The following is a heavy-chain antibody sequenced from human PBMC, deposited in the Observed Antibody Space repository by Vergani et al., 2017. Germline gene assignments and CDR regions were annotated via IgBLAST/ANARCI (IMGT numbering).Heavy chain of an antibody. D-gene: IGHD2-15*01. J-gene: IGHJ4*02. CDR3: ASPHCSGGSCYSSCDY. Sequence: QVQLVQSGAEVKKPGASVKVSCKASGYTFTSYGISWVRQAPGQGLEWMGWISAYNGNTNYAQKLQGRVTMTTETSTSTAYMELRSLRSDDTAVYYCASPHCSGGSCYSSCDYWGQGTLVTVSS. V-gene: IGHV1-18*01. CDR2: ISAYNGNT. CDR1: GYTFTSYG.